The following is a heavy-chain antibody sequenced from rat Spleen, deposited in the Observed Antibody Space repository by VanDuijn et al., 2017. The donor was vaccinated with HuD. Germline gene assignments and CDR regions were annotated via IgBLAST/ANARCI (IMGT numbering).Heavy chain of an antibody. CDR2: INYDGSNI. D-gene: IGHD1-6*01. V-gene: IGHV5-20*01. J-gene: IGHJ2*01. Sequence: EVQLVESGGGLVQPGRSLKLSCAASGFTFSSFPMAWVRQAPTKGLEWVASINYDGSNIYYRDSVTGQFTVSRDNAKSSLYLQMDSLRSEDSATYDCTRDRILRSTGFDYWGQGVMVTVSS. CDR3: TRDRILRSTGFDY. CDR1: GFTFSSFP.